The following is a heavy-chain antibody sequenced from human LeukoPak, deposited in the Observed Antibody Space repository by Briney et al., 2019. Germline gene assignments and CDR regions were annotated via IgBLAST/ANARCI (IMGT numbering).Heavy chain of an antibody. CDR3: ARGKEVAGNRFDP. Sequence: LETLSLTCTASGGSISSYYWSWIRQPPGKGLEWIGYIYYSGSTNYNPSLKSRVTISVDTSKNQFSLKLSSVTAADTAVYYCARGKEVAGNRFDPWGQGTLVTVSS. D-gene: IGHD6-19*01. CDR2: IYYSGST. J-gene: IGHJ5*02. CDR1: GGSISSYY. V-gene: IGHV4-59*01.